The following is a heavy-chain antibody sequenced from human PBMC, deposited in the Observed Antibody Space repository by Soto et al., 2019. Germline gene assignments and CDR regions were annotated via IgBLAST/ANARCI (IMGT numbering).Heavy chain of an antibody. D-gene: IGHD1-26*01. CDR1: GYTFIGYH. V-gene: IGHV1-2*02. J-gene: IGHJ6*02. Sequence: QVQLVQSGADVKKPGASVKVSCQASGYTFIGYHLHWVRQAPGQGLEWMGWINPKSGATNYAENFQGRVTMTRDTSINTAYMDLSRLTADDTAVYYCARGIDYCYGLDVWGQGTTVTVSS. CDR2: INPKSGAT. CDR3: ARGIDYCYGLDV.